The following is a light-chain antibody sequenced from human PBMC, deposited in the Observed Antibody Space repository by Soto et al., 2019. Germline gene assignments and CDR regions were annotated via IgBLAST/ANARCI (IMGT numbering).Light chain of an antibody. J-gene: IGKJ1*01. Sequence: EIVMTQSPATLSVSPGERATLSSRASQSVSSNLAWYQQKPGQAPRLLIYGASTRATGIPARFSGSGSGTEFTLTISSLQSEDFAVYYCQQYNNLWTFGQGTKVEIK. V-gene: IGKV3-15*01. CDR3: QQYNNLWT. CDR1: QSVSSN. CDR2: GAS.